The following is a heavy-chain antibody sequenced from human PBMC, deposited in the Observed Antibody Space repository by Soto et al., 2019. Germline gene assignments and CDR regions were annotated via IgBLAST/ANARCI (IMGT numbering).Heavy chain of an antibody. CDR3: AKGTRIAAAGTDYYYGMDV. CDR1: GFTFDDYA. J-gene: IGHJ6*02. V-gene: IGHV3-43*02. D-gene: IGHD6-13*01. Sequence: GGSLRLSCAASGFTFDDYAMHWVRQAPGKGLEWVSLIRGDGGSTYYADSVKGRFTISRDNSKNSLYLQMNSLRTEDTALYYCAKGTRIAAAGTDYYYGMDVWGQGTTVTVSS. CDR2: IRGDGGST.